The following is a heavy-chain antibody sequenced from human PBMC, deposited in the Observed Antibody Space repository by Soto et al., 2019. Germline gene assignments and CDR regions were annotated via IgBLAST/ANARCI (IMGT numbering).Heavy chain of an antibody. Sequence: SETLSLTCTVSGGSISSYYWSWIRQPPGKGLEWIGYIYHSGSTNYNPSLKSRVTISVDTSKNQFSLKLSSVTAADTAVYYCARLGYSYGWSIDYWGQGTLVTVSS. V-gene: IGHV4-59*08. CDR3: ARLGYSYGWSIDY. CDR1: GGSISSYY. D-gene: IGHD5-18*01. CDR2: IYHSGST. J-gene: IGHJ4*02.